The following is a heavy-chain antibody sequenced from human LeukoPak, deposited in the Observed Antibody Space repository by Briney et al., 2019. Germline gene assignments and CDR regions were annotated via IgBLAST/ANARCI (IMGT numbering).Heavy chain of an antibody. CDR1: GGSISSYY. J-gene: IGHJ4*02. CDR2: IYYSGST. D-gene: IGHD6-6*01. V-gene: IGHV4-59*04. Sequence: SETLSLTCTVSGGSISSYYWSWIRQPPGKGLEWIGYIYYSGSTYYNPSLKSRVTISVDTSKNQFSLKLSSVTAADTAVYYCARHSRLEQLVLDYWGQGTLVTVSS. CDR3: ARHSRLEQLVLDY.